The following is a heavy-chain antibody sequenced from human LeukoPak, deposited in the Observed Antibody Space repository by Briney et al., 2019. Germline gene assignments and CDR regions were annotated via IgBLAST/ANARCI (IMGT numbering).Heavy chain of an antibody. CDR1: GYILTDYY. J-gene: IGHJ4*02. V-gene: IGHV1-2*02. D-gene: IGHD3-10*01. CDR3: ARDANFGELLYHTEDLFDF. CDR2: INPNSGAT. Sequence: ASVKVSCKASGYILTDYYIHWVRQAPGQGLEWMGWINPNSGATNYAQNFQGRVTMTRDPSISTAYMELSRLRYDDTAVYYCARDANFGELLYHTEDLFDFWGQGTPVTVSS.